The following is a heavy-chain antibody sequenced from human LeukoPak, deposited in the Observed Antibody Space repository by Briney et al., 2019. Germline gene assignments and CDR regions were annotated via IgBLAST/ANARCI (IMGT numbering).Heavy chain of an antibody. CDR2: ISYTGST. J-gene: IGHJ4*02. Sequence: SETLSLTCTISGGSIGGDHWSWIRQAPGKGLEWIGYISYTGSTSYNPSLRNRVTVSLHTSENQFSLRLTSVTAADTAVYYCARAVTGTSMVDYWGQGTLVAVSS. CDR3: ARAVTGTSMVDY. CDR1: GGSIGGDH. D-gene: IGHD6-19*01. V-gene: IGHV4-59*08.